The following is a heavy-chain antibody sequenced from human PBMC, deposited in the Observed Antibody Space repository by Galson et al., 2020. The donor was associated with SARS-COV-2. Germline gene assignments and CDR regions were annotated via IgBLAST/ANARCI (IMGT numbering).Heavy chain of an antibody. J-gene: IGHJ4*02. Sequence: SETLSLTCAVYGGSFSGYYWSWIRQPPGKGLEWFGEINSSVSTNSNPSLKSRVTISVDTPKNHYSLKLSSVTAAGTGVYYCASEEKFFLVVTAKRMCYFGYWGRGNRATITS. CDR3: ASEEKFFLVVTAKRMCYFGY. CDR2: INSSVST. D-gene: IGHD2-21*02. V-gene: IGHV4-34*01. CDR1: GGSFSGYY.